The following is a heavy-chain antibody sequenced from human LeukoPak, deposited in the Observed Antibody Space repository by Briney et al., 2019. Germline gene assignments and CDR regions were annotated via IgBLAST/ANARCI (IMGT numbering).Heavy chain of an antibody. D-gene: IGHD2-2*01. CDR1: GFILSRAY. CDR2: IYAGGTT. Sequence: RGGALRLSCAASGFILSRAYVSWGRQAPGEGLGWGSVIYAGGTTDYTESVRGRFTICRDNSKNTVYLQLSSLRADDTAVDYCAKDLERSVGHTLSSTTCYGSWGQGPLATASS. V-gene: IGHV3-53*01. J-gene: IGHJ5*02. CDR3: AKDLERSVGHTLSSTTCYGS.